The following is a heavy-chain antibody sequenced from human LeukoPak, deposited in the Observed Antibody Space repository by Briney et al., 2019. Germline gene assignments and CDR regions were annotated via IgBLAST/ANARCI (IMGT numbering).Heavy chain of an antibody. CDR1: GLTFSSFD. Sequence: PGGSLRLSCAASGLTFSSFDMHWVRQPTGQGLEWVSTIGTASDTYYPGSVEGRFTLSRNNAKNSFYLQMNSLTAGDTAVYYFAKGPPRRKYYYMDRWGKGTTVTVSS. D-gene: IGHD5-24*01. J-gene: IGHJ6*03. CDR2: IGTASDT. CDR3: AKGPPRRKYYYMDR. V-gene: IGHV3-13*01.